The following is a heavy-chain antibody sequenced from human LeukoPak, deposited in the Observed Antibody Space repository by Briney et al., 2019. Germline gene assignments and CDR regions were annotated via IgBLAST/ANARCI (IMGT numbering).Heavy chain of an antibody. J-gene: IGHJ6*03. CDR1: GGTFSSYA. V-gene: IGHV1-69*13. Sequence: SVKVSCKASGGTFSSYAISWVRQAPGQGLEWMGGIIPIFGTANYAQKFQGRVTITADESTSTAYMELSSLRSEDTAVYYCARGGTVVTGNYYYYYMDVWGKGTTVTISS. CDR2: IIPIFGTA. D-gene: IGHD4-23*01. CDR3: ARGGTVVTGNYYYYYMDV.